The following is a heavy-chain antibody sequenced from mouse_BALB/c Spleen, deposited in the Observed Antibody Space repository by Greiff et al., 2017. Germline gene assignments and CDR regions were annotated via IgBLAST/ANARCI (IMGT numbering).Heavy chain of an antibody. Sequence: QVQLQQPGAELVKPGTSVKLSCKASGYNFTSYWINWVKLRPGQGLEWIGDIYPGSGSTNYNEKFKSKATLTVDTSSSTAYMQLSSLASEDSALYYCARDSSGPRRCAYWGQGTLVTVSA. CDR1: GYNFTSYW. J-gene: IGHJ3*01. CDR3: ARDSSGPRRCAY. D-gene: IGHD3-2*01. V-gene: IGHV1-55*01. CDR2: IYPGSGST.